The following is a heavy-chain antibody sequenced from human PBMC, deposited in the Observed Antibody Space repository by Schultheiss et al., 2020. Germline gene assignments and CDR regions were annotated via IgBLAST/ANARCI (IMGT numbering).Heavy chain of an antibody. J-gene: IGHJ5*02. V-gene: IGHV1-69*13. Sequence: SVKVSCKASGGTFSSYAISWVRQAPGQGLEWMGGIIPIFGTANYAQKFQGRVTITADESTSTAYMELSSLRSEDTAVYYCARGRFWTSAWFDPWGQGTLVTVSS. CDR1: GGTFSSYA. D-gene: IGHD1-1*01. CDR2: IIPIFGTA. CDR3: ARGRFWTSAWFDP.